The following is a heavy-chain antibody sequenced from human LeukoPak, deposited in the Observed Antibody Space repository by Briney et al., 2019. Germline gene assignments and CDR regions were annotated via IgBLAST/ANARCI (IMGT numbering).Heavy chain of an antibody. V-gene: IGHV3-21*06. Sequence: KAGGSLRLSCEASGFTFNTYSMNWARQAPGKGLEWVSSIDSSGGYMFYADSVKGRFIISRDNAKDSLYLQMNSLRVEDTAVYYCLRGDPRDYWGQGTLVTVSS. CDR2: IDSSGGYM. CDR3: LRGDPRDY. CDR1: GFTFNTYS. J-gene: IGHJ4*02.